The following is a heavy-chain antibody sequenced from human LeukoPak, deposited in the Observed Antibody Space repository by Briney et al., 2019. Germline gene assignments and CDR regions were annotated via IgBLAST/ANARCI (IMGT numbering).Heavy chain of an antibody. D-gene: IGHD2-21*02. J-gene: IGHJ4*02. CDR3: ARDFAYCDGDCYSLELVYFDY. Sequence: GASVKVSCKASGYTFTSYGISWVRQAPGQGLEWMGWISAYNGNTNYAQKLQGRVTMTTDTSTSTAYMELRSLRSDDTAVYYCARDFAYCDGDCYSLELVYFDYWGQGTLVTVSS. CDR2: ISAYNGNT. CDR1: GYTFTSYG. V-gene: IGHV1-18*01.